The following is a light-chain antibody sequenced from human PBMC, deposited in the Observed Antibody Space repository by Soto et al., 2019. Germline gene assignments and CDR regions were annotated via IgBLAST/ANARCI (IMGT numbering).Light chain of an antibody. CDR1: QSVSNN. J-gene: IGKJ1*01. V-gene: IGKV3-15*01. CDR2: GAF. Sequence: EIVMTQSPATLSVSPGESATLSCRASQSVSNNLTWYQQKPGQPPRLLIYGAFTRATGVPGRFSGSGSGTELTLTISSLQSEDFAVYYCQQYNDWWTFGQGTKVEIK. CDR3: QQYNDWWT.